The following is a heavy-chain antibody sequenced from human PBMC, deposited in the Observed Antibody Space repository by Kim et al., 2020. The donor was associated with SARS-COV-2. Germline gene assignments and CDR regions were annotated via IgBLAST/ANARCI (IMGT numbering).Heavy chain of an antibody. CDR3: ARDREPKGWELLRKDAFDI. V-gene: IGHV1-18*04. D-gene: IGHD1-26*01. J-gene: IGHJ3*02. CDR2: ISAYNGNT. Sequence: ASVKVSCKASGYTFTSYGISWVRQAPGQGLEWMGWISAYNGNTNYAQKLQGRVTMTTDTSTSTAYMELRSLRSDDTAVYYCARDREPKGWELLRKDAFDIWGQGTMVTVSS. CDR1: GYTFTSYG.